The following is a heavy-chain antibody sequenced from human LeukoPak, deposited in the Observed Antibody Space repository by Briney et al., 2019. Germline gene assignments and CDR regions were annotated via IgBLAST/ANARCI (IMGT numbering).Heavy chain of an antibody. Sequence: GGSLRLSCAASGFTFTTYGLTWVRQAPGKGLEWVSAISGSGDTTFYADSVKGRFTISRDSSKNTVFLQMNSLIAEDTAVYYCAKSGYNRFDYWGQGTRVTVSS. V-gene: IGHV3-23*01. CDR2: ISGSGDTT. D-gene: IGHD5-24*01. J-gene: IGHJ4*02. CDR1: GFTFTTYG. CDR3: AKSGYNRFDY.